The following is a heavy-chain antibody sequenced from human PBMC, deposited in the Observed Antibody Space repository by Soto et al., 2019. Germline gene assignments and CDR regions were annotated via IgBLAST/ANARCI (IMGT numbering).Heavy chain of an antibody. CDR3: PKDFPPGAPAAIRTYSSHNAMDV. D-gene: IGHD2-2*02. CDR1: GFTFSTYG. CDR2: ISYDGSNK. J-gene: IGHJ6*02. Sequence: QVQLVESGGGVVQPGRSLRLSCAASGFTFSTYGMHWVRQAPGKGLEWVALISYDGSNKYYADSVKGRFTISRDTSKNTLYLQMNSLRVEDTAVYYCPKDFPPGAPAAIRTYSSHNAMDVWGQGTTVTVSS. V-gene: IGHV3-30*18.